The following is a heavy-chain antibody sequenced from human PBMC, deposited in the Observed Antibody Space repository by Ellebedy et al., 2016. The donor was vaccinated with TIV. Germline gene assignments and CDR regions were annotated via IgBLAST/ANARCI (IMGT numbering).Heavy chain of an antibody. Sequence: MPSETLSLTCTVSGASINTGGYWWSWVRQHPGKGLEYIGYIYFGGNTDYNPSLKSRASISVDTSTNQFSLPMSSVTAADTAVYFCARDSGIPLGFDSWGQGILVTVSS. CDR1: GASINTGGYW. CDR2: IYFGGNT. J-gene: IGHJ4*02. V-gene: IGHV4-31*03. CDR3: ARDSGIPLGFDS. D-gene: IGHD5-18*01.